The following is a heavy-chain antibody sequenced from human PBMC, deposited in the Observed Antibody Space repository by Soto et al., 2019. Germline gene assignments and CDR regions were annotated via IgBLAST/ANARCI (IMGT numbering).Heavy chain of an antibody. CDR1: GGTFSSYA. Sequence: SVKVSCKASGGTFSSYAISWVRQAPGQGLEWMGGIIPIFGTANYAQKVQGRVTITADESTSTAYMELSSLRSEDTAVYYCARDRFGVVTNWFDPWGQGTLVTVSS. D-gene: IGHD3-3*01. V-gene: IGHV1-69*13. CDR2: IIPIFGTA. J-gene: IGHJ5*02. CDR3: ARDRFGVVTNWFDP.